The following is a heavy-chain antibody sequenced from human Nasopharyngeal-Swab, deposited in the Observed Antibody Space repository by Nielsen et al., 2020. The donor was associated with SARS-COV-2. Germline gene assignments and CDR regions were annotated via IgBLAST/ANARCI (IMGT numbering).Heavy chain of an antibody. CDR3: AKELHSTHAFDF. Sequence: SETLSLTCVVSGGSITSSNYWSWVRQSPGKGLEWIAEIYHTGDTYLNPSLSSRVTISVDKSNNQFSLKLSSVTAADTAVYFCAKELHSTHAFDFWGQGTMVTVSS. V-gene: IGHV4-4*02. J-gene: IGHJ3*01. CDR1: GGSITSSNY. CDR2: IYHTGDT.